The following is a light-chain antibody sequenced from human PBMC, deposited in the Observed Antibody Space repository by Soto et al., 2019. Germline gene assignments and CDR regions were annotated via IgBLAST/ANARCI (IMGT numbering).Light chain of an antibody. J-gene: IGKJ1*01. CDR3: QQYNNWPPWT. Sequence: EIVMTQSPATLSVSPGERATLSCRASQSVSSNLAWYQPKPGQAPRLLIYGASTRATGIPARFSGSGSGTEFTLTISSPLSEDFAVYYCQQYNNWPPWTFGQGTKGDIK. CDR1: QSVSSN. V-gene: IGKV3-15*01. CDR2: GAS.